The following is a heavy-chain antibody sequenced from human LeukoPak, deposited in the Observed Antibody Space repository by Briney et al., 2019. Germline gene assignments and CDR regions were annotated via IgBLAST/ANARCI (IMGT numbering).Heavy chain of an antibody. J-gene: IGHJ3*02. V-gene: IGHV3-49*04. D-gene: IGHD5-18*01. CDR3: TRDTYKGYSYGYADDAFDI. CDR2: FRSRAHGGTT. Sequence: GGPLRLSCTASGFTFGAYAMSWVRQAPGKGLEGVGFFRSRAHGGTTEYAASVNGRFTISRDYSESIDYQQVSSVNTDDLAVYYCTRDTYKGYSYGYADDAFDIWGQGTMVTVSS. CDR1: GFTFGAYA.